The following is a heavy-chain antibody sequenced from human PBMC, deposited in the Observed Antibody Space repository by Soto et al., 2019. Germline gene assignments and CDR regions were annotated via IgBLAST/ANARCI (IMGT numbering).Heavy chain of an antibody. Sequence: SGPTLVNPTQTLTLTCTFSGFSLSTNGVGVGWIRQPPGKAPEWVALIYWDDDKRYNPSLRSRLTITKDTSKKQVVLTMTNMDPVDTATYYCVQSRCGGDCLTFYSSHAYYGLDVWGQGTTVTVSS. CDR3: VQSRCGGDCLTFYSSHAYYGLDV. J-gene: IGHJ6*02. D-gene: IGHD2-21*02. CDR2: IYWDDDK. V-gene: IGHV2-5*02. CDR1: GFSLSTNGVG.